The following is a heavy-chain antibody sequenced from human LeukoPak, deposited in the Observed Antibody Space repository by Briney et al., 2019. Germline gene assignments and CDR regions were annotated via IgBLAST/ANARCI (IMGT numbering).Heavy chain of an antibody. D-gene: IGHD2-15*01. CDR1: GFTFSSYA. Sequence: PGGSLRLSCAASGFTFSSYAMSWVRQAPEKGLEWVSAISDTGNTYHADSVKGRFTISRDSSKNTLFLQMNRLRPEDAAVYYCAKAPVTTCRGAFCYPFDYWGLGTLVTVSS. CDR3: AKAPVTTCRGAFCYPFDY. CDR2: ISDTGNT. V-gene: IGHV3-23*01. J-gene: IGHJ4*02.